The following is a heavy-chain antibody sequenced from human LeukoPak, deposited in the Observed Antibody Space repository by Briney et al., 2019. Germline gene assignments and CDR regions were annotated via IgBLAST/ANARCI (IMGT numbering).Heavy chain of an antibody. D-gene: IGHD3-10*01. Sequence: GGSLRLSCAASGFTFSSNSMTWVRQTPGKGLEWVSGISGSGDSTYYADSVQGRFTISRDNSRNTLYLQMSSLRAEDTAVYYCAKWSGFGDDWGQGTLVTVS. CDR1: GFTFSSNS. CDR2: ISGSGDST. V-gene: IGHV3-23*01. CDR3: AKWSGFGDD. J-gene: IGHJ4*02.